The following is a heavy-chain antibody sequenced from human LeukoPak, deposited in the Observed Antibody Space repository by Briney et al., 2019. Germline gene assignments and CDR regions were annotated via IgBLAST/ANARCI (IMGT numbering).Heavy chain of an antibody. J-gene: IGHJ5*02. CDR1: GFTFSSYS. CDR3: ARDWILCDP. V-gene: IGHV3-21*01. Sequence: GGSLRLSCAASGFTFSSYSMNWVRQAPGKGLEWVSSISSSSTYIFYADSVKGRFTISRDHAKNSLYLRMNSLRADDTAVYYCARDWILCDPWGEGTLVAVSS. D-gene: IGHD2-2*03. CDR2: ISSSSTYI.